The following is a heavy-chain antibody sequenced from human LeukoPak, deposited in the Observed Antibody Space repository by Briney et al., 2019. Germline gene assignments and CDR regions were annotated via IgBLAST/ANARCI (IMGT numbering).Heavy chain of an antibody. V-gene: IGHV1-18*01. J-gene: IGHJ4*02. CDR3: ARAGQGYYYDTSAYYYDY. CDR2: ISAYNGNP. Sequence: GASVKVSCKASGYTFTNYGISWVRQAPGQGLEWMGWISAYNGNPTYAQKLQGRVTMTTDTSTSTAYMELRSLTSDDTAVFLCARAGQGYYYDTSAYYYDYWGQGTLVTVSS. D-gene: IGHD3-22*01. CDR1: GYTFTNYG.